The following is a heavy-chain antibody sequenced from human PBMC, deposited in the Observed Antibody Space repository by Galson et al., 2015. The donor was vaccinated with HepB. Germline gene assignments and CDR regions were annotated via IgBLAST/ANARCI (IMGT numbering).Heavy chain of an antibody. CDR3: ARDWVTTLDY. CDR1: GFTFSSYA. CDR2: LSYDGSQI. D-gene: IGHD4-17*01. Sequence: SLRLSCAASGFTFSSYAIHWVRQAPGKGLEWVAVLSYDGSQIYYADSVKGRFTISRDNSGNTLYLQMNNLRTEDTAVYYCARDWVTTLDYWGQGTLVTVSS. J-gene: IGHJ4*02. V-gene: IGHV3-30-3*01.